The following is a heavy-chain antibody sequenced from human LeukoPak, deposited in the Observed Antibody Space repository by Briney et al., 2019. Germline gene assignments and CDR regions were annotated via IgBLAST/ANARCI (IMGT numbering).Heavy chain of an antibody. D-gene: IGHD2-2*01. CDR1: GGSISSGGYY. CDR2: IYHSGST. Sequence: PSETLSLTCTVSGGSISSGGYYWSWIRQPPGKGLEWIGYIYHSGSTYYNPSLKSRVTMSVDTSKNQFSLKLSSVTAADTAVYYCAKTRGFCSSTSCYGWSWFDPWGQGSLVTVSS. CDR3: AKTRGFCSSTSCYGWSWFDP. V-gene: IGHV4-30-2*01. J-gene: IGHJ5*02.